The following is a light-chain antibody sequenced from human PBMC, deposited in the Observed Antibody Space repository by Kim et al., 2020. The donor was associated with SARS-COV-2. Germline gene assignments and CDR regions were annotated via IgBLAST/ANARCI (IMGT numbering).Light chain of an antibody. Sequence: QSVLTQPPSASGTPGQRVTISCSGSSSNVGSNIVDWYQQLPGTAPNLLIYSNNHRPSGVPARCSASKTGTSAALAISGRQSADEADYYCAGWDDSRNAVVFGGGTKLTVL. CDR3: AGWDDSRNAVV. CDR1: SSNVGSNI. CDR2: SNN. V-gene: IGLV1-44*01. J-gene: IGLJ2*01.